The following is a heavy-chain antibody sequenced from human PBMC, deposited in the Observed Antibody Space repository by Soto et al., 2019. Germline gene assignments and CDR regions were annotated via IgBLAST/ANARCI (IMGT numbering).Heavy chain of an antibody. V-gene: IGHV4-31*03. CDR1: GESITSFGYY. J-gene: IGHJ4*02. CDR2: VSYTGST. Sequence: QVQLQESGPGLVKPSQTLSLTCSVSGESITSFGYYWTWVRQPPGKGLEWIGFVSYTGSTFYNSSLSSRVTISRHTSQNQFSLDLKSVTVADTAVYFCTRGDCWGQGVLVTVSS. CDR3: TRGDC.